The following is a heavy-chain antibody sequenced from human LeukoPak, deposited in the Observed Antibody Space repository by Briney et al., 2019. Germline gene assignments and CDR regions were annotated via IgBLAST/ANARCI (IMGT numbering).Heavy chain of an antibody. Sequence: AAXXXXSCKASGYTFTSYDINWVRQAPGQGLEWMGWMNPNSGNTVYAQKFQGRVTITRNTSISTDYMELSSLRSEDTAVYYCARGGEVATVDYWGQGTLVTVSS. D-gene: IGHD5-12*01. J-gene: IGHJ4*02. CDR2: MNPNSGNT. V-gene: IGHV1-8*01. CDR3: ARGGEVATVDY. CDR1: GYTFTSYD.